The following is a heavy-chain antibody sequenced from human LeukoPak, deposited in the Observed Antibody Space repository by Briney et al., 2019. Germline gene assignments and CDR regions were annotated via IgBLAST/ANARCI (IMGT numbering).Heavy chain of an antibody. V-gene: IGHV4-59*01. D-gene: IGHD2-2*01. CDR3: ARAKPPTRRSPYCSSTSCHRWFDP. CDR2: IYYSGST. Sequence: PSETLSLTCTVSGGSISSYYWSWIRQPPGKGLEWIGYIYYSGSTNYNPSLKSRVTISVDTSKNQFSLKLSSVTAADTAVYYCARAKPPTRRSPYCSSTSCHRWFDPWGQGTLVTVSS. CDR1: GGSISSYY. J-gene: IGHJ5*02.